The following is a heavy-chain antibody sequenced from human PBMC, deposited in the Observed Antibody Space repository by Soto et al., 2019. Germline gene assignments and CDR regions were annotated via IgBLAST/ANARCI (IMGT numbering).Heavy chain of an antibody. J-gene: IGHJ4*02. Sequence: SEALSLTCTVSGGSISSSSYYWGLIRQPPGKGLEWIGSIYYSGSTYYNPSLKSRVTISVDTSKNQFSLKLSSVTAADTAVYYCARLVTVTQFDYWGQGTLVTVSS. V-gene: IGHV4-39*01. CDR3: ARLVTVTQFDY. D-gene: IGHD4-17*01. CDR1: GGSISSSSYY. CDR2: IYYSGST.